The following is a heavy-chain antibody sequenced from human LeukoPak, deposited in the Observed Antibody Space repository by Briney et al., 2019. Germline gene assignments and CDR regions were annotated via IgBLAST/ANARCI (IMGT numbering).Heavy chain of an antibody. Sequence: ASVKVSCKASGGTFSSYAISWVRQAPGQGLEWMGWISAYNGNTNYAQKLQGRVTMTTDTSTSTAYMELRSLRSDDTAVYYCARHDYSKTTDYWGQGTLVTVSS. CDR2: ISAYNGNT. CDR3: ARHDYSKTTDY. J-gene: IGHJ4*02. D-gene: IGHD4-11*01. CDR1: GGTFSSYA. V-gene: IGHV1-18*01.